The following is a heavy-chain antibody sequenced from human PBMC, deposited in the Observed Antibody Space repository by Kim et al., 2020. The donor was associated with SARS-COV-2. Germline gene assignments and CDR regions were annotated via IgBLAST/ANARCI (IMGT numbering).Heavy chain of an antibody. D-gene: IGHD3-10*01. CDR3: ARGAYFGSWSYNGLDV. J-gene: IGHJ6*02. CDR2: IYYSGRT. CDR1: GVSVSSVRYY. V-gene: IGHV4-61*01. Sequence: SETLSLTCTVSGVSVSSVRYYWSWIRQSPGKGLEWIGNIYYSGRTDYNPSLKSLVTLSGDTSNNQLSLKLSSVSAADTAVYYCARGAYFGSWSYNGLDVWGQGTTVIVSS.